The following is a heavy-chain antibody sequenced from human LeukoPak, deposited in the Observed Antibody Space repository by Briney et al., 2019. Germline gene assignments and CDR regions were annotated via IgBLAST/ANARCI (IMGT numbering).Heavy chain of an antibody. CDR2: ISYDGSYK. CDR3: AKATAAAVRYGYFDY. V-gene: IGHV3-30*18. J-gene: IGHJ4*02. D-gene: IGHD6-13*01. CDR1: GFTFSSYA. Sequence: PGRSLRLSCAASGFTFSSYAMHWVRQAPGKGLEWVAVISYDGSYKYYADSVKGRFTISRDNSKNTLYLQMNSLRAEDTAVYYCAKATAAAVRYGYFDYWGQGTLVTVSS.